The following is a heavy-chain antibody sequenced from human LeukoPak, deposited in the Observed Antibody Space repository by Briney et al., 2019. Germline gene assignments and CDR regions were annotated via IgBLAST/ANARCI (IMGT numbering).Heavy chain of an antibody. J-gene: IGHJ6*02. CDR1: GFTFSSYE. Sequence: GGSLRLSCAASGFTFSSYEMNWVRQAPGKGLKWVSYISSSGSTIYYADSVKGRFTISRDNAKNSLYLQMNSLRAEDTAVYYCARDRDVLMVYPSGMDVWGQGTTVTVSS. CDR3: ARDRDVLMVYPSGMDV. D-gene: IGHD2-8*01. CDR2: ISSSGSTI. V-gene: IGHV3-48*03.